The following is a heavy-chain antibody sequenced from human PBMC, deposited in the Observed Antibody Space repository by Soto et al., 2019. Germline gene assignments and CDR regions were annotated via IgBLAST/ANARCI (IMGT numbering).Heavy chain of an antibody. D-gene: IGHD3-10*01. CDR3: AASGQNAGDAFDI. CDR1: GATFSSYA. V-gene: IGHV1-69*01. CDR2: SIPIFGTA. J-gene: IGHJ3*02. Sequence: QVQLVQSGAEVKKPGSSVKVSCMASGATFSSYAISWVRQAPGQGLEWMGGSIPIFGTANYAQKFQGRVTISEGESTSTAYMELSSLRSEDTAVYYCAASGQNAGDAFDIWGQGTMVPVS.